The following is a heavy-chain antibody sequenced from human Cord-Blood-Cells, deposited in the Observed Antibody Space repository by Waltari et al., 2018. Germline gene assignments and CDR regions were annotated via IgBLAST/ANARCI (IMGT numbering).Heavy chain of an antibody. D-gene: IGHD6-13*01. Sequence: QVQLQESGPGLVKPSGTLSLTCAASGGSISSSNWGSWDRQPPGKGMAWIGEIYHSGSTNDNPSLKSRVTISVRNSTNQSSLRLGSVTAADTAVYYCARPKQLAGGGFDYWGQGTLVTVSS. CDR3: ARPKQLAGGGFDY. CDR1: GGSISSSNW. V-gene: IGHV4-4*02. CDR2: IYHSGST. J-gene: IGHJ4*02.